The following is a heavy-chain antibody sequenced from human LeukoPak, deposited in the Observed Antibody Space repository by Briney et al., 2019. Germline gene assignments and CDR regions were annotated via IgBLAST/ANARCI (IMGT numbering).Heavy chain of an antibody. D-gene: IGHD3-10*01. Sequence: GGSLRLSCAASGFTFSNYWMHWVRQAPGKGLVWVSRINSDVSSISYADSVKGRFTISRDNAKNTLYLQMNSLTAEDTAVYYCVRDEIRSGAFDIWGQGTMVTVSS. CDR2: INSDVSSI. CDR1: GFTFSNYW. CDR3: VRDEIRSGAFDI. J-gene: IGHJ3*02. V-gene: IGHV3-74*01.